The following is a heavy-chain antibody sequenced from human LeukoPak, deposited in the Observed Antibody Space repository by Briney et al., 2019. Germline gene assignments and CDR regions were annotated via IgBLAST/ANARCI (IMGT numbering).Heavy chain of an antibody. CDR1: GFTFSSYA. CDR2: ISYDGSNK. D-gene: IGHD6-19*01. V-gene: IGHV3-30-3*01. CDR3: AREALLSSGWRHDAFDI. J-gene: IGHJ3*02. Sequence: GGSLRLSCAASGFTFSSYAMHWVRQAPGKGLEWVAVISYDGSNKYYADSVKGRFTISRDNSKNTLYLQMNSLRAEDTAVYYCAREALLSSGWRHDAFDIWGQGTMVTVSS.